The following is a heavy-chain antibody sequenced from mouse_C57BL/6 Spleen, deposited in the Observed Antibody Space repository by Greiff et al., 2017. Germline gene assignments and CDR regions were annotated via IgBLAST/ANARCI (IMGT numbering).Heavy chain of an antibody. CDR1: GFSFNTYA. CDR3: VRQGLDY. CDR2: ISSKSNNYAT. V-gene: IGHV10-1*01. J-gene: IGHJ2*01. Sequence: EVQVVESGGGLVQPRGSLQLSCAASGFSFNTYAMNWVSQAPGKGLEWVARISSKSNNYATYYADSVKDRFTISRDDSESMLYLQMNNLKTEDTAMYYCVRQGLDYWGQGTTLTVSS.